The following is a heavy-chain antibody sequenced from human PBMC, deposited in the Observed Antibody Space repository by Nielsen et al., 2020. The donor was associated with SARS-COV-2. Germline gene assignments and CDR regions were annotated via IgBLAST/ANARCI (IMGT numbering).Heavy chain of an antibody. Sequence: SVKVSCKASGGTFSSYTISWVRQAPGQGLEWMGRIIPILGIANYAQKFQGRVTITADTSTSTVYMELSSLRSEDTAVYYCAREFDSSGSLDYWGQGTLVTVSS. J-gene: IGHJ4*02. CDR3: AREFDSSGSLDY. CDR2: IIPILGIA. CDR1: GGTFSSYT. D-gene: IGHD3-22*01. V-gene: IGHV1-69*04.